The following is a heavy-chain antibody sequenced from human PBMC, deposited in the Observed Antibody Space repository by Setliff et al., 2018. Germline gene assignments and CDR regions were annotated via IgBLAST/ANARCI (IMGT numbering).Heavy chain of an antibody. D-gene: IGHD6-19*01. CDR1: GGSISSYY. CDR3: AREQWLDPPGYYYMDV. CDR2: LYIGGSA. J-gene: IGHJ6*03. Sequence: SETLSLTCTVSGGSISSYYWSWIRQPAGKGLEWIGHLYIGGSANYNPSLKSRVTMSIDTSKNQFSLKLNSVTAADMAVYYCAREQWLDPPGYYYMDVWAKGTTVTVSS. V-gene: IGHV4-4*07.